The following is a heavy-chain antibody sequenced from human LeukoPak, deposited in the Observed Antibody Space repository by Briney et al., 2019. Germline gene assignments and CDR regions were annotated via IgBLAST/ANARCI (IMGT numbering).Heavy chain of an antibody. Sequence: ASETLSLTCAVYGGSFSGYYWSWIRQPPGKGLEWIGEINHSGSTNYNPSLKSRVTISVDTSKNQFSLKLSSVTAADTAVYYCAREMVVTPGGFDPWGQGTLVTVSS. CDR3: AREMVVTPGGFDP. CDR2: INHSGST. CDR1: GGSFSGYY. D-gene: IGHD2-21*02. J-gene: IGHJ5*02. V-gene: IGHV4-34*01.